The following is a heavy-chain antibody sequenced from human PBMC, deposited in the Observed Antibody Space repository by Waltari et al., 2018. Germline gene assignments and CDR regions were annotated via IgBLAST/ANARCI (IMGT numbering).Heavy chain of an antibody. CDR2: ISDNGRST. CDR1: GFSFRRHG. V-gene: IGHV3-64D*06. CDR3: VKTVVGSFIFDY. Sequence: EVQLGEAGGGLVQPGGSLRPPCSASGFSFRRHGMHWVRQTPGKGLEYVAGISDNGRSTYYANSVKDRFSISRDNSKNTLYIQMSSLRSEDTAIYYCVKTVVGSFIFDYWGQGTLVTVSS. J-gene: IGHJ4*02. D-gene: IGHD1-26*01.